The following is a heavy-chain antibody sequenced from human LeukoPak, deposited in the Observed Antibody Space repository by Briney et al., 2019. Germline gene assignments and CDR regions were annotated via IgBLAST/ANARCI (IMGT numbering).Heavy chain of an antibody. Sequence: GGSLRLSCVASGFTFDDYGMSWVRQAPGKGLEGVSGIHWNGGSTSYADSVKGRFTISRDNAKNSLYLQMNSLRVEDTALYYCAREEVIYYMDVWGKGTTVTVSS. CDR2: IHWNGGST. V-gene: IGHV3-20*04. J-gene: IGHJ6*03. D-gene: IGHD2-21*01. CDR1: GFTFDDYG. CDR3: AREEVIYYMDV.